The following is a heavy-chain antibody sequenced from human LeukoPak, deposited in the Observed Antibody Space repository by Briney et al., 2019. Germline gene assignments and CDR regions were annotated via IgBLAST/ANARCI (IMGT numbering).Heavy chain of an antibody. D-gene: IGHD1-26*01. CDR3: ARVRGAGLQYYYMDV. CDR2: ITTRSAT. CDR1: GFILSNYR. V-gene: IGHV3-48*01. Sequence: PGGSLRLSCAASGFILSNYRMNWVRQAPGKGLEWVSYITTRSATYYTDSVKGRFTISRDNAKDSVYLQMNSLRADDTAVYYCARVRGAGLQYYYMDVWGKGTTVTVSS. J-gene: IGHJ6*03.